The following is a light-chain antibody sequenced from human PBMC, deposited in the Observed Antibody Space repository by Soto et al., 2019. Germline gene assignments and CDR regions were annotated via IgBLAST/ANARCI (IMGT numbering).Light chain of an antibody. J-gene: IGKJ4*01. V-gene: IGKV1-39*01. CDR3: RQRYTTPLT. CDR2: ARS. Sequence: WYQQKPGKAPKLLIYARSTLQSGVPSRFSGGGSGTEFTLTISSLQPEDFATDYGRQRYTTPLTVGGGTKVDIK.